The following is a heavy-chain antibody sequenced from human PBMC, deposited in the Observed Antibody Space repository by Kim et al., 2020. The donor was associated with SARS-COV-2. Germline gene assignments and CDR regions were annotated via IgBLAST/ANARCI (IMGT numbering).Heavy chain of an antibody. V-gene: IGHV3-15*01. CDR3: TTHGAPQHDGFDY. Sequence: GGSLRLSCAASGFTFSNAWMSWVRQAPGKGLEWVGRIKSKTDGGTTDYAAPVKGRFTISRDDSKNTLYLQMNSLKTEDTAVYYCTTHGAPQHDGFDYWGQGTLVTVSS. CDR2: IKSKTDGGTT. CDR1: GFTFSNAW. J-gene: IGHJ4*02. D-gene: IGHD3-16*01.